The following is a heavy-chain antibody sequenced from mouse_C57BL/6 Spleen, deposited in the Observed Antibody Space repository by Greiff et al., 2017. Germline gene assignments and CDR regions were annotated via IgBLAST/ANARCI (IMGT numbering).Heavy chain of an antibody. CDR1: GYTFTEYT. J-gene: IGHJ3*01. CDR3: ARHEDGAMTTGFAY. D-gene: IGHD2-3*01. V-gene: IGHV1-62-2*01. CDR2: FYPGSGSI. Sequence: QVHVKQSGAELVKPGASVKLSCKASGYTFTEYTIHWVKQRSGQGLEWIGWFYPGSGSIKYNEKFKDKATLTADTSSSTVYMERSRLTSEDSAVYVCARHEDGAMTTGFAYWGQGTLVTVSA.